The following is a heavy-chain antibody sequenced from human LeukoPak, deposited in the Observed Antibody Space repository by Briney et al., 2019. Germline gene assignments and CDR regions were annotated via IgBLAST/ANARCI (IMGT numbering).Heavy chain of an antibody. J-gene: IGHJ4*02. V-gene: IGHV3-48*03. Sequence: GGSLRLSCAASGFTFSSYAMNWVRQAPGKGLEWISYITNSGSTIYYADSVKGRFTISRDNAKNSLSLQMDSLRAEDTAVYYCPVRSDYWGQGTLVTVSS. CDR1: GFTFSSYA. D-gene: IGHD5-24*01. CDR2: ITNSGSTI. CDR3: PVRSDY.